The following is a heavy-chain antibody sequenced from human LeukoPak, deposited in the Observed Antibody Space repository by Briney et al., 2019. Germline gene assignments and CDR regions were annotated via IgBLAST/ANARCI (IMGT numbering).Heavy chain of an antibody. D-gene: IGHD3-22*01. CDR1: GFTFSSYG. J-gene: IGHJ4*02. V-gene: IGHV3-30*02. CDR3: AKEVGRYYYDSSGYPHYFDY. CDR2: IRYDGSNK. Sequence: GRSLRLSCAASGFTFSSYGMHWVRQAPGKGLEWVAFIRYDGSNKYYADSVKGRFTISRDNSKNTLYLQMNSLRAEDTAVYYCAKEVGRYYYDSSGYPHYFDYWGQGTLVTVSS.